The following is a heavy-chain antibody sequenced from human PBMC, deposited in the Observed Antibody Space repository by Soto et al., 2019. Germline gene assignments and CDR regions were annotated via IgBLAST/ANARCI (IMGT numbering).Heavy chain of an antibody. Sequence: QVQLVQSGAEVKKPGASVKVSCKASGYTFTSYGISWVRQAPGQGLEWMGWISAYNGNTNYSQKLQGRVTMTTDTPTGTANMESMSMRSDDTVLYYWGRAPQFYDSSGYYRLDYWGQGSLVTVSS. J-gene: IGHJ4*02. D-gene: IGHD3-22*01. CDR3: GRAPQFYDSSGYYRLDY. CDR2: ISAYNGNT. CDR1: GYTFTSYG. V-gene: IGHV1-18*01.